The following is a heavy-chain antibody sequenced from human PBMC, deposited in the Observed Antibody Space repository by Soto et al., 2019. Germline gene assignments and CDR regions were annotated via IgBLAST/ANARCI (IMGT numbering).Heavy chain of an antibody. D-gene: IGHD2-2*01. J-gene: IGHJ3*02. CDR3: ARECSSTSCTRDAFDI. CDR2: ISSSSSYT. Sequence: PGGSLRLSCAASGFTFSDYYMSWIRQAPGKGLEWVSYISSSSSYTNYADSVKGRFTISRDNAKNSLYLQMNSLRAEDTAVYYCARECSSTSCTRDAFDIWGQGTMVTVSS. V-gene: IGHV3-11*05. CDR1: GFTFSDYY.